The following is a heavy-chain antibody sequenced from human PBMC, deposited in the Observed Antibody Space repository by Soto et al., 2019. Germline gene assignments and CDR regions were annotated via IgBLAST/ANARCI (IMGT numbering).Heavy chain of an antibody. J-gene: IGHJ4*02. V-gene: IGHV4-4*02. D-gene: IGHD5-12*01. Sequence: TLSLTCAVSGGSISSSNWWSWVRQPPGKGLEWIGEIYHSGSTNYNPSLKSRVTISVDKSKNQFSLKLSSVTAADTAVYYCARNPVEMATMPFDYWGQGTLVTVSS. CDR2: IYHSGST. CDR3: ARNPVEMATMPFDY. CDR1: GGSISSSNW.